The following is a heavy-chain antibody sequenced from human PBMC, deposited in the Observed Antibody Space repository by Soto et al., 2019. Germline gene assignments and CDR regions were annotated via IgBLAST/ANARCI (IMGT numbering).Heavy chain of an antibody. D-gene: IGHD2-15*01. CDR3: ASEYSSGGSCPLYYGMDV. Sequence: ASVKVSCKASGYTFTSYAMHWVRQVPGQRLEWMGWISAGNGNTKYSQKFQGRVTITRDTSASTAYMELSSLRSEDTAVYYCASEYSSGGSCPLYYGMDVWGQGTTDPVSS. J-gene: IGHJ6*02. V-gene: IGHV1-3*01. CDR1: GYTFTSYA. CDR2: ISAGNGNT.